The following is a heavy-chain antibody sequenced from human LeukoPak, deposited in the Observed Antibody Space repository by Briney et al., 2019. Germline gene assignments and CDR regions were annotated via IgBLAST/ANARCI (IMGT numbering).Heavy chain of an antibody. J-gene: IGHJ6*04. CDR3: AREAPQYSSSWEYGMDV. CDR1: GYTFTSYG. V-gene: IGHV1-18*04. D-gene: IGHD6-13*01. Sequence: GASVKVSCKASGYTFTSYGISWVRQAPGQGLEWMGWISAYNGNTNYAQKLQGRVTMTTDTSTSTAYMEPRSLRSDDTAVYYCAREAPQYSSSWEYGMDVWGKGTTVTVSS. CDR2: ISAYNGNT.